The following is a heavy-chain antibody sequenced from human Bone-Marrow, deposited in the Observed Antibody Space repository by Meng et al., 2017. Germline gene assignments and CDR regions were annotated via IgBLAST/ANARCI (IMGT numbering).Heavy chain of an antibody. J-gene: IGHJ3*02. CDR3: AREGTRGYSYYDAFDI. V-gene: IGHV3-53*04. CDR1: GFTVSSNY. Sequence: GGSLRLSCAASGFTVSSNYMSWVRQAPGKGLEWVSVIYSGGSTYYADSVKGRFTISRHNSKNALYLQMNSLRAEDTAVYYCAREGTRGYSYYDAFDIWGQGKKV. CDR2: IYSGGST. D-gene: IGHD5-18*01.